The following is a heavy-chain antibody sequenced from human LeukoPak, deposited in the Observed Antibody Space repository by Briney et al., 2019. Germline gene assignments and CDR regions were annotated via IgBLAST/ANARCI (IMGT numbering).Heavy chain of an antibody. J-gene: IGHJ4*02. D-gene: IGHD3-10*01. CDR1: GGSFSGYY. V-gene: IGHV4-34*01. CDR3: ARGRLAYYYGSGSYSNY. CDR2: INHSGST. Sequence: SETLSLTCAVYGGSFSGYYWSWIRQPPRKGLEWIGEINHSGSTNYNPSLKSRVTISVDTSKNQFSLKLSSVTAADTAVYYCARGRLAYYYGSGSYSNYWGQGTLVTVSS.